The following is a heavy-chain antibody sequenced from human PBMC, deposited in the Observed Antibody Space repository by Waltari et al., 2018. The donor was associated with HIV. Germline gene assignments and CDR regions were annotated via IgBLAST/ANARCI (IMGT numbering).Heavy chain of an antibody. CDR2: IYTSGSN. J-gene: IGHJ3*02. Sequence: QVQLQESGPGLVTPSQTLSLTCTVSGGSINSGSFDWSWIRQPAGKGLEWIGRIYTSGSNNYNPSLKSRVTISIDTSKNQFSLKLSSVTAADTAMYYCARGVFTRGYAVDIWGQGTMVTVSS. CDR1: GGSINSGSFD. V-gene: IGHV4-61*02. CDR3: ARGVFTRGYAVDI. D-gene: IGHD3-22*01.